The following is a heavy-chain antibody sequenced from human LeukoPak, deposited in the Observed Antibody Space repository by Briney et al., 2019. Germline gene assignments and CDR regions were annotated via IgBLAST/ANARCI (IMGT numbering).Heavy chain of an antibody. CDR1: GFRFSSYA. D-gene: IGHD3-9*01. J-gene: IGHJ4*02. CDR2: ISGSGVST. CDR3: AKTSADILTGYYLFDY. V-gene: IGHV3-23*01. Sequence: GGSLRLACAASGFRFSSYAMSWVRQAPGKGLEWVSAISGSGVSTYYADSVKGRFTISRDNSKNTLYLQMNSLRAEDTAVYYCAKTSADILTGYYLFDYWGQGTLVTVSS.